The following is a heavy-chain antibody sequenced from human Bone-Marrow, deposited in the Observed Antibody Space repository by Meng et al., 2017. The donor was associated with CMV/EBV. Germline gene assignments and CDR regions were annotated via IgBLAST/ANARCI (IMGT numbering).Heavy chain of an antibody. V-gene: IGHV1-2*02. D-gene: IGHD2-2*02. Sequence: ASVKVSCKASGYTFTGYYMHWVRQAPGQGLEWMGWINPNSGGTNYAQKFQGRVTMTRDTSISTAYMELSRLRSDDTAVYYCARDSRYCSSTSCYILSGMDVWGQGTTVTDSS. J-gene: IGHJ6*02. CDR3: ARDSRYCSSTSCYILSGMDV. CDR2: INPNSGGT. CDR1: GYTFTGYY.